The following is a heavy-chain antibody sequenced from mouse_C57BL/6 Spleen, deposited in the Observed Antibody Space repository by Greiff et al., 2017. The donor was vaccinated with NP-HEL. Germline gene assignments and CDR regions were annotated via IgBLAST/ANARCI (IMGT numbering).Heavy chain of an antibody. D-gene: IGHD4-1*01. V-gene: IGHV1-15*01. CDR3: TRGELTFYCFDY. Sequence: VQLQQSGAELVRPGASVTLSCKASGYTFTDYEMHWVKQTPVYGLEWIGAIDPETGGTAYNQKFKGKAILTADKSSSTAYMELRSLTSEDSAVYYCTRGELTFYCFDYWGQGTTLTVSS. J-gene: IGHJ2*01. CDR1: GYTFTDYE. CDR2: IDPETGGT.